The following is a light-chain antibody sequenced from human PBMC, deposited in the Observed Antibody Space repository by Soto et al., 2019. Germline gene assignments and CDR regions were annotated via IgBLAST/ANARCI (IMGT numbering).Light chain of an antibody. CDR1: QSISSW. Sequence: DIQMTQSPSTLSASVGDRVTMTFRASQSISSWLAWYQQKPGKAPKLLIYDASSLESGVPSRFSGSGSGTEFTLTISSLQPDDFATYYCQQYNSYLSWTFGQGTKVDIK. V-gene: IGKV1-5*01. CDR3: QQYNSYLSWT. J-gene: IGKJ1*01. CDR2: DAS.